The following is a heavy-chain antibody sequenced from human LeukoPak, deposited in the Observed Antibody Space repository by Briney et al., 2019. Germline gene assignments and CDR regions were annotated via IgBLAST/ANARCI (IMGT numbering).Heavy chain of an antibody. Sequence: SETLSLTCTVSGGSISSSSYYWGWIRQPPGKGLEWIGSIYYSGGTYYNPSLKSRVTISVDTSKNQFSLKLSSVTAADAAVYYCASGVMIVVVMADYWGQGTLVTVSS. D-gene: IGHD3-22*01. CDR1: GGSISSSSYY. CDR3: ASGVMIVVVMADY. J-gene: IGHJ4*02. CDR2: IYYSGGT. V-gene: IGHV4-39*01.